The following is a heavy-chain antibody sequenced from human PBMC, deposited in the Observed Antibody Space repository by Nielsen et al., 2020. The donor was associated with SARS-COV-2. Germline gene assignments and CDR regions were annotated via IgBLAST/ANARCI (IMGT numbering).Heavy chain of an antibody. J-gene: IGHJ3*02. Sequence: GGSLRLSCAASGFDFGGYGMHWVRQAPGKGLEWVAFMSHDANNKYYADSVKGRFTISRDNSKNTLYLQMNSLRAEDTAVYYCARDLGGYDRGAFDIWGQGTMVTVSS. CDR1: GFDFGGYG. CDR3: ARDLGGYDRGAFDI. V-gene: IGHV3-30*03. D-gene: IGHD3-10*02. CDR2: MSHDANNK.